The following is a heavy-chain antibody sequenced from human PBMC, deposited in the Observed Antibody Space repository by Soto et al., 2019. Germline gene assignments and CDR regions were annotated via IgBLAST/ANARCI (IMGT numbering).Heavy chain of an antibody. CDR1: GFSVSSTY. V-gene: IGHV3-53*04. Sequence: EAQLVESGGGLVQPGGSLRLSCAASGFSVSSTYMSWVRQAPGKGLEWVSVIYISGSTRYADSLRGRFTTSRQNSENTLFLQLMSLRHEDTAVYYCVRGLWFGQLYADLWGQGTLFTVSS. CDR3: VRGLWFGQLYADL. CDR2: IYISGST. J-gene: IGHJ5*02. D-gene: IGHD3-10*01.